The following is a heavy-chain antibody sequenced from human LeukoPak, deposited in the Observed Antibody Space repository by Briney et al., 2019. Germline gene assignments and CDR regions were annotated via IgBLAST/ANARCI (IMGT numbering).Heavy chain of an antibody. D-gene: IGHD4-17*01. CDR1: GYTFTDYY. Sequence: ASVKVSCKASGYTFTDYYMHWVRQAPGQGLEWMGWINPNSGGTNYAQKFQDRVTMTRDTSISTAYMELSRLRSDDTAMYYCARSPLYGDYDYWGQGTLVTVSS. CDR2: INPNSGGT. CDR3: ARSPLYGDYDY. J-gene: IGHJ4*02. V-gene: IGHV1-2*02.